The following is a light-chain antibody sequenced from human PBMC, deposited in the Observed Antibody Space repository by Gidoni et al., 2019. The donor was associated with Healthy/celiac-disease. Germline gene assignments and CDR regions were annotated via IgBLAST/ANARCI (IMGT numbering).Light chain of an antibody. Sequence: DIQMTQSPSSLSASVGDRVTITCRASQSISSYLNWYQQKPGKAPTLLIYAASSLQSGVPSRFSGSGSGTDFTFTLSSLQPEDCATYYGQQSYSTPLTFXQXTKVEIK. J-gene: IGKJ1*01. CDR3: QQSYSTPLT. V-gene: IGKV1-39*01. CDR2: AAS. CDR1: QSISSY.